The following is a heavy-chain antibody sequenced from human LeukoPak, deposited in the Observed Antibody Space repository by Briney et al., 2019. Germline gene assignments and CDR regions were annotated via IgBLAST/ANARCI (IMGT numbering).Heavy chain of an antibody. CDR3: AREAYYYGSGSYYTHYYYYYMDV. CDR1: GFTFNDYG. CDR2: INWNGGST. J-gene: IGHJ6*03. D-gene: IGHD3-10*01. Sequence: PGGSLRLSXAASGFTFNDYGMSWVRQSPGKGLEWVSGINWNGGSTCYADSVKGRFTISRDNAKNSLYLQMNSLRAEDTALYYCAREAYYYGSGSYYTHYYYYYMDVWGKGTTVTVSS. V-gene: IGHV3-20*04.